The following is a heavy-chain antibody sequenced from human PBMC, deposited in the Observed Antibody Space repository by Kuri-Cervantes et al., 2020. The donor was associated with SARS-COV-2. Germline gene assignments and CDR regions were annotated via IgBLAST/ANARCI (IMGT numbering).Heavy chain of an antibody. D-gene: IGHD3-3*01. Sequence: GESLKISCAASGFTFSSYSMNWVRQAPGKVLEWVSSISSSSSYIYYADSVKGRFTISRDNAKNPLYLQMNSLRAEDTAVYYCARASRSYDFWSGYYQGAFDIWGQGTMVTVSS. CDR3: ARASRSYDFWSGYYQGAFDI. CDR2: ISSSSSYI. J-gene: IGHJ3*02. V-gene: IGHV3-21*01. CDR1: GFTFSSYS.